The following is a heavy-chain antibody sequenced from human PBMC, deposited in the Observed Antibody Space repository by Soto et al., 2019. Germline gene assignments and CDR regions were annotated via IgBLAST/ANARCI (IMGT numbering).Heavy chain of an antibody. CDR3: ARELSARPYDSSGYDRFDP. V-gene: IGHV1-2*02. J-gene: IGHJ5*02. D-gene: IGHD3-22*01. CDR1: GYTFTGYY. Sequence: SSVQVSCKASGYTFTGYYMHWVRQAPGQGLEWMGWINPNSGGTNYAQKFQGRVTMTRDTSISTAYMELSRLRSDDTAVYYCARELSARPYDSSGYDRFDPWGQGTLGNGSS. CDR2: INPNSGGT.